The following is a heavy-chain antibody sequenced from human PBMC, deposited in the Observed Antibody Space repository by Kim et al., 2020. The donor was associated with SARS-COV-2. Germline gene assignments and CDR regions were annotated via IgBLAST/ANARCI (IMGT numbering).Heavy chain of an antibody. D-gene: IGHD2-2*01. CDR3: ARGKKADIVVVDGMDV. Sequence: GGSLRLSCAASGFTFSSYSMNWVRQAPGKGLEWVSSISSSSSYIYYADSVKGRFTISRDNAKNSLYLQMNSLRAEDTAVYYCARGKKADIVVVDGMDVWGQGTTVTVSS. CDR1: GFTFSSYS. V-gene: IGHV3-21*01. CDR2: ISSSSSYI. J-gene: IGHJ6*02.